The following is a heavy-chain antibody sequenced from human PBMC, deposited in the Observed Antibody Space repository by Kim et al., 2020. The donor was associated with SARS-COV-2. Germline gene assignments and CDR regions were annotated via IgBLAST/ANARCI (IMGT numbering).Heavy chain of an antibody. CDR3: ASNPRQGAAGVMGPFDY. CDR1: GFTFSNYA. J-gene: IGHJ4*01. V-gene: IGHV1-3*01. Sequence: ASVKVSCKASGFTFSNYAIHWGRQGRGHRLEWLGWIIVGSGDTKYSQDFQGRVTITKDTSASTVYMELTSLRSEDTGVYYCASNPRQGAAGVMGPFDYWG. D-gene: IGHD6-13*01. CDR2: IIVGSGDT.